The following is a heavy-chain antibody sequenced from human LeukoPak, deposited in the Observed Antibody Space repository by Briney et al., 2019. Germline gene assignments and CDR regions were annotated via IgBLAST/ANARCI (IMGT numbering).Heavy chain of an antibody. CDR2: ISGDGGST. D-gene: IGHD3-10*01. CDR3: AKAYGSGSYLPFGY. V-gene: IGHV3-43*02. Sequence: GGSLRLSCAASGFTFSSNYMSWVRQAPGKGLERVSLISGDGGSTYYADSVKGRFTISRDNSKNSLYLQMNSLRTEDTALYYCAKAYGSGSYLPFGYWGQGTLVTVSS. J-gene: IGHJ4*02. CDR1: GFTFSSNY.